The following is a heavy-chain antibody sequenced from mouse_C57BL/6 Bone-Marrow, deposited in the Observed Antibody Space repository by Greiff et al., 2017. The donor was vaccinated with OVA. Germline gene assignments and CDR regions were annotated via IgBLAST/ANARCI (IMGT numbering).Heavy chain of an antibody. CDR1: GYTFTSYW. Sequence: QVHVKQSGAELAKPGASVKLSCKASGYTFTSYWMHWVKQRPGQGLEWIGYINPSSGYTKYNQKFKDKATLTADKSSSTAYMKLSSLTYEDSAVYYCASPTVVARFDYWGQGTTLTVSS. D-gene: IGHD1-1*01. V-gene: IGHV1-7*01. CDR2: INPSSGYT. J-gene: IGHJ2*01. CDR3: ASPTVVARFDY.